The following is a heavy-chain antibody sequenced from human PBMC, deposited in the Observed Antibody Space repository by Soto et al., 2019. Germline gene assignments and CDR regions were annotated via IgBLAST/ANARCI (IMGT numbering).Heavy chain of an antibody. D-gene: IGHD2-2*01. V-gene: IGHV4-39*01. CDR1: GGSISSSSYY. Sequence: SETLSLTCTVSGGSISSSSYYWGWIRQPPGKGLEWIGSIYYSGSTYYNPSLKSRVTISVDTSKNQFSLKLSSVTAADTAVYYCARVRTEYAGLDYWGQGTLVTVSS. CDR3: ARVRTEYAGLDY. CDR2: IYYSGST. J-gene: IGHJ4*02.